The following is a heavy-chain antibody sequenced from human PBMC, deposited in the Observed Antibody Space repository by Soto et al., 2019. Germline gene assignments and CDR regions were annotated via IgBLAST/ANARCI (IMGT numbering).Heavy chain of an antibody. CDR3: VKGEYYYDSSGYYPFAY. CDR2: IFTTGTTI. D-gene: IGHD3-22*01. V-gene: IGHV3-48*04. CDR1: GFTFSSYS. Sequence: PGGSLRLSCVASGFTFSSYSIVWVRQAPGKGLEWVSYIFTTGTTIYYADSVKGRFTVSRDNAKNSLFLLLNSLRAEDTAVYYCVKGEYYYDSSGYYPFAYGGQETRVTVSS. J-gene: IGHJ4*02.